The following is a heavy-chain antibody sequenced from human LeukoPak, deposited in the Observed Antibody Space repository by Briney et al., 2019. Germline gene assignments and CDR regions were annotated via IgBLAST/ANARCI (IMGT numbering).Heavy chain of an antibody. J-gene: IGHJ4*02. CDR2: ISSSGSTI. D-gene: IGHD5-18*01. Sequence: GGSLRLSCAASGFTFSDYYMSWIRQAPGKGLEWLSYISSSGSTIYYADSVKARFTISRDNAKNSLYLQMNSLRAEDTAVYYCARVSRGYSYGREDYWGQGTLVTVSS. CDR3: ARVSRGYSYGREDY. CDR1: GFTFSDYY. V-gene: IGHV3-11*01.